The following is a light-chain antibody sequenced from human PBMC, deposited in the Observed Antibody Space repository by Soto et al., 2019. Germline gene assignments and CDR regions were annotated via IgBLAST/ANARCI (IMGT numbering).Light chain of an antibody. Sequence: QSLRTQPPSVSRSPGQRITISFTGSSSNIWAGYDFHWYRQLPGTAPKLLIFADTKRPSGVPDRFSRSKAGTSASLAITGLQAEDEADYYCQSYDSSLSGLYVFGTGNKVTVL. V-gene: IGLV1-40*01. CDR1: SSNIWAGYD. J-gene: IGLJ1*01. CDR3: QSYDSSLSGLYV. CDR2: ADT.